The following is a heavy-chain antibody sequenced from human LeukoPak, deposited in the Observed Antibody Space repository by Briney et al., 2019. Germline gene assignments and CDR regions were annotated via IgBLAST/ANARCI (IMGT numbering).Heavy chain of an antibody. CDR3: ARHRLLDSSGYYYDFDY. J-gene: IGHJ4*02. CDR1: GYSINSGYF. Sequence: SETLSLTCAVSGYSINSGYFWGWIRQPPGKGLEYIGSMYHSGSTYHNPSLKSRVTISVDTSKNQFSLKLTSVTAADTAVYYCARHRLLDSSGYYYDFDYWGQGTLVTVSS. D-gene: IGHD3-22*01. CDR2: MYHSGST. V-gene: IGHV4-38-2*01.